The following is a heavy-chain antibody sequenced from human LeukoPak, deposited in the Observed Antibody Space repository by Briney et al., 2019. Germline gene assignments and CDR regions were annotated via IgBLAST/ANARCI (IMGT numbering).Heavy chain of an antibody. J-gene: IGHJ4*02. V-gene: IGHV3-15*01. D-gene: IGHD3-22*01. CDR3: TTDSYYDSSGYYDY. CDR2: IKSKTDGGTT. CDR1: GFTFSSYD. Sequence: GGSLRLSCAASGFTFSSYDMNWVRQAPGKGLEWVGRIKSKTDGGTTDYAAPAKGRFTISRDDSKNTLYLQMNSLKTEDTAVYYCTTDSYYDSSGYYDYRGQGTLVTVSS.